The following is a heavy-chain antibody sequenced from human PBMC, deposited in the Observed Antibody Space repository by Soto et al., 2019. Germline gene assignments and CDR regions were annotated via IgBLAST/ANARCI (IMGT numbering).Heavy chain of an antibody. CDR3: WRHDKSALPPLDS. V-gene: IGHV1-69*06. J-gene: IGHJ4*02. Sequence: QVHLVQSGAEVKSPGSAVKVSCKVSGAGDTFSNYGLNWMRQAPGQGLEWMGGTIPAFGTANYEKKLQGRVTITADTSTTTADMNLSSLRSDDTAVYYCWRHDKSALPPLDSWGQGTLVSVSS. CDR1: GAGDTFSNYG. CDR2: TIPAFGTA. D-gene: IGHD1-1*01.